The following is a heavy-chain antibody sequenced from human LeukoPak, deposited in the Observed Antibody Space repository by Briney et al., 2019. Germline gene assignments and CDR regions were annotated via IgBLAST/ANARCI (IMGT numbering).Heavy chain of an antibody. CDR3: ARREYSGYDRLGLFDY. Sequence: SVKVSCKASGYTFSGYYIHWVRQAPGHGLEWMGWINPNSGGTNYAQKFQGRVTMTRDTSISTAYMELSRLRSDDTAVYYCARREYSGYDRLGLFDYWGQGTLVTVSS. J-gene: IGHJ4*02. V-gene: IGHV1-2*02. CDR2: INPNSGGT. D-gene: IGHD5-12*01. CDR1: GYTFSGYY.